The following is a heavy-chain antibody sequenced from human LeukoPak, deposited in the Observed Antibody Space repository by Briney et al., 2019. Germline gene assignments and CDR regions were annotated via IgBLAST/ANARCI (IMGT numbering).Heavy chain of an antibody. CDR3: ASYDSSGYYRHDGYFDL. D-gene: IGHD3-22*01. CDR1: GGTFSNYA. Sequence: GASMKVSCKASGGTFSNYAISWVRQAPGQGLEWMGRIIPIFGTANYAQKFQGRVTITTDDSTTTAYMELSSLRSEDTAVYYCASYDSSGYYRHDGYFDLWGRGTLVTVSS. V-gene: IGHV1-69*05. J-gene: IGHJ2*01. CDR2: IIPIFGTA.